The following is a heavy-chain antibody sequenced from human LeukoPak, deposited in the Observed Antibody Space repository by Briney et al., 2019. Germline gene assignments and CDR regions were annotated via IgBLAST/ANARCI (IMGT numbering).Heavy chain of an antibody. CDR3: ATDLSYTSSWSDY. Sequence: PGGSLRLSCEASGFTFTKFWMSWVRQAPGKGLEWVANIQEDGKKENYVDSVRGRFTISRDNAKNSLYLQMNSLRAEDTAVYYCATDLSYTSSWSDYWGQGTLVTVSS. CDR1: GFTFTKFW. CDR2: IQEDGKKE. D-gene: IGHD6-13*01. V-gene: IGHV3-7*01. J-gene: IGHJ4*02.